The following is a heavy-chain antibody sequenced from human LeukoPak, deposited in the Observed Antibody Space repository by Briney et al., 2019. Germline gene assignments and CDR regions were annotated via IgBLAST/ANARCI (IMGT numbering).Heavy chain of an antibody. D-gene: IGHD2-15*01. J-gene: IGHJ4*02. Sequence: ASVKVSCKASGYTFTGYYMHWVRQAPGQGLEWMGRINPNSGGTNYAQKFQGRVTMTRDTSISTAYMELSRLRSDDTAVYHCARASSATFHFDYWGQGTLVTVSS. V-gene: IGHV1-2*06. CDR3: ARASSATFHFDY. CDR1: GYTFTGYY. CDR2: INPNSGGT.